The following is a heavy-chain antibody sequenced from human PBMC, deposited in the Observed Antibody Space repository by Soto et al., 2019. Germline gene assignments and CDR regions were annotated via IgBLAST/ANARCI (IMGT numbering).Heavy chain of an antibody. CDR1: GYIFTNYG. CDR3: ARSSARGSHGPDDNGMDV. D-gene: IGHD6-13*01. CDR2: SSAYNGNT. V-gene: IGHV1-18*04. Sequence: QDHLVQSGPEVKKPGASVKVSCKASGYIFTNYGINWVRQAPGQGLEWMGRSSAYNGNTNLAQTVHGRLTITTDTSTATSYRERRGLTYDYTAVYFCARSSARGSHGPDDNGMDVWGQGTTVTVSS. J-gene: IGHJ6*02.